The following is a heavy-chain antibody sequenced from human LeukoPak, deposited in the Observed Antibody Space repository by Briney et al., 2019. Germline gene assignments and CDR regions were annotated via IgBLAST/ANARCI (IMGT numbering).Heavy chain of an antibody. V-gene: IGHV3-21*01. CDR2: ISSSSSYI. CDR3: ARVTDCGSTSCYISLDYYYGMDV. D-gene: IGHD2-2*02. J-gene: IGHJ6*02. CDR1: GFTFSSYS. Sequence: GGSLRLSCAASGFTFSSYSMNWVRQAPGKGLEWVSSISSSSSYIYYADSVKGRFTISRDNAKSSLYLQMNSLRAEDTAVYYCARVTDCGSTSCYISLDYYYGMDVWGQGTTVTVSS.